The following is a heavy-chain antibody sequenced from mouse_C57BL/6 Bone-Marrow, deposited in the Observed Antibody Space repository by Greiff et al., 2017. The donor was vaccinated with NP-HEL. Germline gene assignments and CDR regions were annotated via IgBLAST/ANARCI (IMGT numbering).Heavy chain of an antibody. J-gene: IGHJ4*01. D-gene: IGHD4-1*01. CDR1: GFTFSDYE. Sequence: EVHLVESGGGLVKPGGSLKLSCAASGFTFSDYEMHWVRQAPEKGLEWVAYISSGSSTIYYADTVKGRFTISRDNAKNTLFLQMTSLRSEDTAMYYCARPVTGTYYAMDYWGQGTSVTVSS. CDR3: ARPVTGTYYAMDY. CDR2: ISSGSSTI. V-gene: IGHV5-17*01.